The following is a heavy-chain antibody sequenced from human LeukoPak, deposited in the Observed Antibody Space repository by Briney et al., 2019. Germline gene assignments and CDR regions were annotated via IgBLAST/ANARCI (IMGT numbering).Heavy chain of an antibody. D-gene: IGHD6-13*01. Sequence: PSETLSLTCAVYGRSFSGYYWSWIRQPPGKGLEWIGEINHSGSTNYNPSLKSRGTISVDTSKNQFSLKLSSVTAADTAVYYCAREGYSSSWYWFDPWGQGTLVTVSS. V-gene: IGHV4-34*01. CDR2: INHSGST. CDR1: GRSFSGYY. J-gene: IGHJ5*02. CDR3: AREGYSSSWYWFDP.